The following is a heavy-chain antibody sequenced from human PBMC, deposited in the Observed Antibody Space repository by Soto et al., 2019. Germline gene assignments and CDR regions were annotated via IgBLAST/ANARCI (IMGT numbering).Heavy chain of an antibody. J-gene: IGHJ6*02. V-gene: IGHV3-15*01. Sequence: PGGSLRLSCAASGFTFTKAWMSWARQAPGKGLEWVGRIKSKTEGGTTDYAAPVKGRFTISRDDSKNMLYLQMSSLKTEDTAVYYCTTDTKRINGVCYPNYYGMDVWGQGTTVTVSS. CDR3: TTDTKRINGVCYPNYYGMDV. CDR1: GFTFTKAW. D-gene: IGHD2-8*01. CDR2: IKSKTEGGTT.